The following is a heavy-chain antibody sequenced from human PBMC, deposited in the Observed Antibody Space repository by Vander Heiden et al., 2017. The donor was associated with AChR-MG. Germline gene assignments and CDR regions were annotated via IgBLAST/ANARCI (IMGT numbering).Heavy chain of an antibody. CDR3: AKEGPDGPFDY. Sequence: QVLPVGSGGGVVQPGRPMRLSCAAAGFTFSSDGMRWVRQALGKGLEWVAVISYDVSTKYYADSVKGRFTISRDNSKNTLYLQMNSLRAEDTAVYYCAKEGPDGPFDYWGQGTLVTVSS. CDR1: GFTFSSDG. CDR2: ISYDVSTK. J-gene: IGHJ4*02. V-gene: IGHV3-30*18.